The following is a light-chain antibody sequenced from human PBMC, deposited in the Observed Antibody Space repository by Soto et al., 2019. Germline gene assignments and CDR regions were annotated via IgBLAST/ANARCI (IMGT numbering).Light chain of an antibody. CDR1: QSVSSSQ. Sequence: IGLSQSPCALSLSPGERATLSCRASQSVSSSQLAWYQQRPGQAPRLLVYGASTRATGIADRFSGSGSGTDFTLTISRLEPEDFAVYYCQQYGSSGVTFGPGTKVDIK. V-gene: IGKV3-20*01. CDR2: GAS. CDR3: QQYGSSGVT. J-gene: IGKJ3*01.